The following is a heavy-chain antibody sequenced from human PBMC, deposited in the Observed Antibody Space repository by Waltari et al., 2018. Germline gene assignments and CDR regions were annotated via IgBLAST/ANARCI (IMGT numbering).Heavy chain of an antibody. Sequence: QVQLVQSGAEVKKPGASVKVSCKASGYTFTSYDIHWVRQATGQGLEWMGWMNPSSGNTGYAQKYQGRVTITRNTSISTAYMERSSLRAEDTAVYYCARGGVAQRDLWFDPWGQGTLVTVSS. CDR2: MNPSSGNT. V-gene: IGHV1-8*03. CDR3: ARGGVAQRDLWFDP. CDR1: GYTFTSYD. D-gene: IGHD3-10*01. J-gene: IGHJ5*02.